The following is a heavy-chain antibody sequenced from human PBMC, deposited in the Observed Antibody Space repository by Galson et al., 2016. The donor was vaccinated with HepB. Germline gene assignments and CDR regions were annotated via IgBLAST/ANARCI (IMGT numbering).Heavy chain of an antibody. V-gene: IGHV3-21*01. CDR2: ISRTSSYI. J-gene: IGHJ4*02. CDR1: GFNFNTYD. Sequence: SLRLSCAASGFNFNTYDMNWVRQAPGKGLGWVSYISRTSSYIYYADSVRGRFTISRDNAKNSLLLQLNSLRAADTAIYYCARDMAGYNWIDFWGLGTLVTVSS. CDR3: ARDMAGYNWIDF. D-gene: IGHD5-24*01.